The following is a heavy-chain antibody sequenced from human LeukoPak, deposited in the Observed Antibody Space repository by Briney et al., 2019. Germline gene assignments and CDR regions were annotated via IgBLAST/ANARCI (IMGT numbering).Heavy chain of an antibody. D-gene: IGHD2-15*01. V-gene: IGHV4-59*01. CDR3: ARSGYYYYMDV. Sequence: SETLSLTCTVSGGSISSYYWSWIRQPPGKGLEWIGYIYYSGSTNYNPSLKSRVTISVDTSKNQFSLKLSSVTAADTAVYYCARSGYYYYMDVWGKGTTVTVSS. CDR2: IYYSGST. CDR1: GGSISSYY. J-gene: IGHJ6*03.